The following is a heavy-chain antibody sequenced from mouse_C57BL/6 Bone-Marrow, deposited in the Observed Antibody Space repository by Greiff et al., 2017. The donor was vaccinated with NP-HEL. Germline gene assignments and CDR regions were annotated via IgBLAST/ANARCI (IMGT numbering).Heavy chain of an antibody. CDR1: GFNIKADY. CDR3: TTSDDYPFAY. J-gene: IGHJ3*01. Sequence: EVQLKESGAELVRPGASVKLSCTASGFNIKADYMHWVKQRPEQGLEWIGWIYPENGDTEYASKFKGKATITADTSSNTAYLQLSSLTSEDTAVYYCTTSDDYPFAYWGQGTLVTVSA. V-gene: IGHV14-4*01. D-gene: IGHD2-4*01. CDR2: IYPENGDT.